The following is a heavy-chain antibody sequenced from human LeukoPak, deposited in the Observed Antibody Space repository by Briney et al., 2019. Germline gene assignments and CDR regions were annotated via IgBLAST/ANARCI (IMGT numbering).Heavy chain of an antibody. CDR2: MYYSGST. V-gene: IGHV4-59*01. D-gene: IGHD5-18*01. CDR3: ARGYSYERGFFDY. Sequence: SETLSLTCTVSGGSISSYYWSWIRQSPGKGLEWIGSMYYSGSTNSNPSLKSRVTISVDTSKNQFSLKLSSVTAADTAVYYCARGYSYERGFFDYWGQGILVTVSS. J-gene: IGHJ4*02. CDR1: GGSISSYY.